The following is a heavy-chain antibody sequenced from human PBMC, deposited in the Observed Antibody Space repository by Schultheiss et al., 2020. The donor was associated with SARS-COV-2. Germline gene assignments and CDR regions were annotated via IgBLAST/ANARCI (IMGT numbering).Heavy chain of an antibody. CDR2: INHSGST. D-gene: IGHD3-3*01. J-gene: IGHJ4*02. V-gene: IGHV4-34*01. CDR1: GGSFSGYY. Sequence: SETLSLTCAVYGGSFSGYYWSWIRQPPGKGLEWIGEINHSGSTNYNPSLKSRLTISGDTSKNQFSLKLTSLTAADTAIDYCARGNDFVYFFDSWGQGTLGTGS. CDR3: ARGNDFVYFFDS.